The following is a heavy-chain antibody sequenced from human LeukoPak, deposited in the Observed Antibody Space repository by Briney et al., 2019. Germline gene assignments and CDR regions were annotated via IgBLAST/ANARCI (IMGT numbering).Heavy chain of an antibody. D-gene: IGHD6-13*01. CDR3: ARDWRNKYSNSWSRGEWYFDL. Sequence: GGSLRLSCAASGFTFSSHSLNWVRQAPGKGLEWVSSISSSSSYIYYADSVKGRFSISRDNAKNSLFLQMNSLTAEDTAVFYCARDWRNKYSNSWSRGEWYFDLWGRGTLVTVSS. CDR2: ISSSSSYI. J-gene: IGHJ2*01. CDR1: GFTFSSHS. V-gene: IGHV3-21*01.